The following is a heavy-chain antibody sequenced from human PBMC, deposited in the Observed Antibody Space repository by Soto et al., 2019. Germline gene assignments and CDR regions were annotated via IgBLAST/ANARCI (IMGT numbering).Heavy chain of an antibody. CDR2: IIPILGIA. CDR1: GGTFSSYT. J-gene: IGHJ5*02. D-gene: IGHD2-15*01. Sequence: GASVEVSCKASGGTFSSYTISWVRQAPGQGLEWMGRIIPILGIANYAQKFQGRVTITADKSTSTAYMELSSLRSEDTAVHYCARDHKLRYCSGGSCYSHFDPWGQGTLVTVSS. CDR3: ARDHKLRYCSGGSCYSHFDP. V-gene: IGHV1-69*04.